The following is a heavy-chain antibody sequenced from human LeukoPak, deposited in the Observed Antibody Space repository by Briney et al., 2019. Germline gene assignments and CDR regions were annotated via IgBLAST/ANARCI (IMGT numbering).Heavy chain of an antibody. V-gene: IGHV3-48*01. D-gene: IGHD6-19*01. CDR1: GFTFNSCG. CDR3: ARETYSSGYYFDY. Sequence: PGGSLRLSCAASGFTFNSCGMNWVRQAPGKGLEWVSYISISSITIYYADSVKGRFTISRDNAKNSLYLQMNSLRAEDTAVYYCARETYSSGYYFDYWGQGTLVTVSS. CDR2: ISISSITI. J-gene: IGHJ4*02.